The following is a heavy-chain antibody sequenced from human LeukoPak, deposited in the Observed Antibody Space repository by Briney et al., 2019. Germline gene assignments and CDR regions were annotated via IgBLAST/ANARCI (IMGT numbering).Heavy chain of an antibody. J-gene: IGHJ4*02. CDR3: ARGDVKVDY. CDR1: GGSISSYY. CDR2: IYYSGST. V-gene: IGHV4-59*01. Sequence: SETLSLTCTVSGGSISSYYWSWIRQPQGKGLEWIGYIYYSGSTNYNPSLKSRVTISVDTSKNQFSLKLSSVTAADTAVYYCARGDVKVDYWGQGTLVTVSS.